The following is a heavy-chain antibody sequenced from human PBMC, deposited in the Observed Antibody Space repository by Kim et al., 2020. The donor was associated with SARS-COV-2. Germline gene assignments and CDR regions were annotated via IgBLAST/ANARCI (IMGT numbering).Heavy chain of an antibody. J-gene: IGHJ4*02. CDR3: ASRGYYIDF. V-gene: IGHV3-48*02. CDR2: ISSTGSIM. D-gene: IGHD2-15*01. Sequence: GGSLRLSCAASGFTFSAYAMTWVRQAPGKGLEWVSFISSTGSIMYHADSVEGRFTISRDNAKNSVSLQMNSLREEDTAMYYCASRGYYIDFWGQGTLVTVSS. CDR1: GFTFSAYA.